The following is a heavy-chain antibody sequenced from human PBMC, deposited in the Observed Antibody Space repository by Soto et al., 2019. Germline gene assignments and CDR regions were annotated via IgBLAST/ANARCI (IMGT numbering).Heavy chain of an antibody. CDR3: VKYTVTEDLGDS. CDR1: GFTFSSYA. CDR2: VSRAGTYT. V-gene: IGHV3-23*01. J-gene: IGHJ5*02. Sequence: EVQLLESGGDVVRPGGSLRLSCAASGFTFSSYAMGWVRQAPGKGLEWVAGVSRAGTYTFYVDSVRGRFSISRDNSRDTVDHYMNALRGDDTAVYFWVKYTVTEDLGDSWGQGTLVSVYS. D-gene: IGHD3-16*01.